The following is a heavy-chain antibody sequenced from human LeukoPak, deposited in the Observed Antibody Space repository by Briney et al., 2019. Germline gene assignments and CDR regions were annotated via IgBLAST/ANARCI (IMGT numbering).Heavy chain of an antibody. CDR3: AREPEGYYFDY. CDR1: GGSISSGGYY. V-gene: IGHV4-30-2*01. Sequence: PSETLSLTCTVSGGSISSGGYYWSWIRQPPGKGLEWIGYIYHSGSTYYNPSLKSRVTISVDRSKNQFSLKLSSVTAADTAVYYCAREPEGYYFDYWGQGTLVTVSS. J-gene: IGHJ4*02. CDR2: IYHSGST. D-gene: IGHD1-14*01.